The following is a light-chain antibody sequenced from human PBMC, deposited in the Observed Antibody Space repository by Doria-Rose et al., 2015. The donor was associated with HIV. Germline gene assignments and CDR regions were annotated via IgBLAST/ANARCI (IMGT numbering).Light chain of an antibody. CDR2: WAS. Sequence: TQSPESLGMSLGARATFNCKSNQSLLNTSKNYLAWYQQKPGQPPKLLIYWASTRQSGVPARFSGSGSGTDFTLTISSLEAEDVAVYYCQQYYDTPSFGPGTTVDIK. J-gene: IGKJ3*01. CDR1: QSLLNTSKNY. CDR3: QQYYDTPS. V-gene: IGKV4-1*01.